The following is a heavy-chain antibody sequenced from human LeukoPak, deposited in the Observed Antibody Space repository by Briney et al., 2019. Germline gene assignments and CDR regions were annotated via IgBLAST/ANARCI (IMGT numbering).Heavy chain of an antibody. V-gene: IGHV3-21*01. Sequence: GGSLRLSCAASGFTFSSYSMNWVRQAPGKGLEWASSISSSSSYIYYADSVKGRFTISRDNAKNSLYLQMNSLRAEDTAVYYCARGGYGDYGNDAFDIWGQGTMVTVSS. J-gene: IGHJ3*02. D-gene: IGHD4-17*01. CDR1: GFTFSSYS. CDR3: ARGGYGDYGNDAFDI. CDR2: ISSSSSYI.